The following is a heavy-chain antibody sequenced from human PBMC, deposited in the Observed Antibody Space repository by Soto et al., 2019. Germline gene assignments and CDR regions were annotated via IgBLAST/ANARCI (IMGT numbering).Heavy chain of an antibody. V-gene: IGHV4-61*01. CDR2: IYYSGAT. Sequence: PSETLSLTCSVSGGSMRGSTSNFYWSWIRQSPGKGLEWIGSIYYSGATNYNPSLESRLTISVDTSKNQFSLNLSSVTAADTAVYYCARDRECSGGTCYNYFDYRGQGTQVTVSS. J-gene: IGHJ4*02. D-gene: IGHD2-15*01. CDR3: ARDRECSGGTCYNYFDY. CDR1: GGSMRGSTSNFY.